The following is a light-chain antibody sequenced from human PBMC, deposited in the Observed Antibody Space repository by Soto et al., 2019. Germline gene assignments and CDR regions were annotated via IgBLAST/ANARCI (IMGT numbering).Light chain of an antibody. V-gene: IGKV1-17*01. CDR2: AAS. CDR1: QSIRKY. Sequence: DIQMTQSPSSLSASVGDRVIITCRASQSIRKYLNWYQHKPGKVPTLLIYAASSLQSGVPSRFSGSGSGTEFTLTISSLQPDDFATYYCQQYSTYTPRTFDQGTKVDIK. CDR3: QQYSTYTPRT. J-gene: IGKJ1*01.